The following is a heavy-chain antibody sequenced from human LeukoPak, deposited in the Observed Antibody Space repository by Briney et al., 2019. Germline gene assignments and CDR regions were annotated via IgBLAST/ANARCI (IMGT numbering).Heavy chain of an antibody. J-gene: IGHJ4*02. CDR1: GGSISSGSFY. V-gene: IGHV4-39*07. CDR3: ERVGGGYGSSND. D-gene: IGHD3-16*01. CDR2: IHYRGDT. Sequence: SENLSLTCTVSGGSISSGSFYWGWIRQPPGRGLEWIGSIHYRGDTYYNPSLESRVTVSVDTSKSQFSLNMTSVTAADTAIYYCERVGGGYGSSNDWGQGTLVAVSS.